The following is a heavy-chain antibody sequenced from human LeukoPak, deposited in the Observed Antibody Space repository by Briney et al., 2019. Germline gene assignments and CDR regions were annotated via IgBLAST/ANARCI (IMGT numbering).Heavy chain of an antibody. CDR1: GGTCSSYA. Sequence: GASVKVSCKASGGTCSSYAISWVRQAPGQGLEWMGRIIPIFGIANYAQKFQGRVTITADKSTSTAYMELSSLRSEDTAVYYCARRVGARFDYWGQGTLVTVSS. CDR2: IIPIFGIA. J-gene: IGHJ4*02. CDR3: ARRVGARFDY. V-gene: IGHV1-69*04. D-gene: IGHD1-26*01.